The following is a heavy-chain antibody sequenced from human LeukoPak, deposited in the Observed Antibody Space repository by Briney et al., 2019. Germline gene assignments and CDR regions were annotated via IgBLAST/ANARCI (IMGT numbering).Heavy chain of an antibody. J-gene: IGHJ4*02. CDR1: GFTFSDYW. CDR3: AKSLPSPTFDY. V-gene: IGHV3-74*01. CDR2: IKGDGSST. Sequence: GGSLRLSCAASGFTFSDYWMHWVRQAPGTGLVWVSDIKGDGSSTRYADSVKGRFTISRDNAKNTLYLQMNSLRAEDTAVYYCAKSLPSPTFDYWGQGTLVTVSS.